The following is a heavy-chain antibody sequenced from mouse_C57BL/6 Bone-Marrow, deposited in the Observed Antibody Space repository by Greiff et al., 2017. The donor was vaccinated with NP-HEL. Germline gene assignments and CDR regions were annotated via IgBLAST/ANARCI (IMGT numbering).Heavy chain of an antibody. J-gene: IGHJ3*01. V-gene: IGHV3-6*01. CDR1: GYSITSGYY. Sequence: EVQVVESGPGLVKPSQSLSLTCSVTGYSITSGYYWNWIRQFPGNKLEWMGYISYDGSNNYNPSLKNRISITRDTSKNQFFLKLNSVTTEDTATYYCARGGFQFAYWGQGTLVTVSA. CDR2: ISYDGSN. CDR3: ARGGFQFAY.